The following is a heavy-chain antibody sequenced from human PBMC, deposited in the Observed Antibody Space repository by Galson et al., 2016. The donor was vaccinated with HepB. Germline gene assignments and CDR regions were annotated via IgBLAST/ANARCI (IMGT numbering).Heavy chain of an antibody. D-gene: IGHD3-10*01. V-gene: IGHV4-31*03. J-gene: IGHJ4*02. CDR3: ARDRSSGSGSFGY. CDR1: GGSISSGGYY. CDR2: IYHSGST. Sequence: LSLTCTVSGGSISSGGYYWSWIRQHPGEGLEWIGYIYHSGSTYYNPSLKSRVTISVDTSKNQFSLKLSSVTAADTAVYFCARDRSSGSGSFGYWGQGTLVTVPS.